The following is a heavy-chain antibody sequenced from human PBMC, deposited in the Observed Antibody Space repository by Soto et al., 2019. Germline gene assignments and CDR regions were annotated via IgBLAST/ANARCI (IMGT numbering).Heavy chain of an antibody. Sequence: ASVKVSCKASGYKFSSYAIHWVRQAPGQRLEWMGWINVGNGNTKYSQKFHDRVTIIRDTSADTAYMEVSSLRSEDTAVYYCARVKMHGDYFNYWGQGTLVTVSS. J-gene: IGHJ4*02. V-gene: IGHV1-3*01. CDR1: GYKFSSYA. CDR2: INVGNGNT. D-gene: IGHD4-17*01. CDR3: ARVKMHGDYFNY.